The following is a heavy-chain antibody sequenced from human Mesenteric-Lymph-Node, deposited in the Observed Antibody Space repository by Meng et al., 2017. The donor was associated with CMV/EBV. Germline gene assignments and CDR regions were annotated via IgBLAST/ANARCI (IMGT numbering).Heavy chain of an antibody. CDR2: ISAYNGNT. CDR3: AREYYDSSGYPLAFDI. Sequence: ASVKVSCKASGYTFTSYGISWVRPAPGQGLEWMGWISAYNGNTNYAQKLQGRVTMTTDTSTSTAYMELRSLRSDDTAVYYCAREYYDSSGYPLAFDIWGQGTMVTVSS. D-gene: IGHD3-22*01. V-gene: IGHV1-18*01. CDR1: GYTFTSYG. J-gene: IGHJ3*02.